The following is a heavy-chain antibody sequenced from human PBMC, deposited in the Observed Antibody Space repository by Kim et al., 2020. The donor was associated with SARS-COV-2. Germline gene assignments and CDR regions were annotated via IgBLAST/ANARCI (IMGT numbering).Heavy chain of an antibody. CDR3: ARARWFGQLLHFYLDH. D-gene: IGHD3-10*01. V-gene: IGHV1-46*01. J-gene: IGHJ4*02. CDR2: VNPTGGST. CDR1: GYSFSNYY. Sequence: ASVKVSCKASGYSFSNYYIHWVRQAPGQGLEWMGIVNPTGGSTTYAQTFQGRVTMTRDTTTSTVYMELSGLTSEDTAVYYCARARWFGQLLHFYLDHWGQGTLVTVSS.